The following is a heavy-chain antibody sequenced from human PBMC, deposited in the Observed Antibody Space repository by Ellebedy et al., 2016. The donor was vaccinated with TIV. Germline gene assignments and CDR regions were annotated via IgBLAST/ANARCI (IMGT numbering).Heavy chain of an antibody. CDR3: ATSGRQWLVPDY. J-gene: IGHJ4*02. Sequence: GESLKISXAASGFTFSSFGMHWVRQAPGKGLEWVAVISYDGSNEYYADSVKGRFTISRDNSKNTLYLQMNSLRPEDTAVYYCATSGRQWLVPDYWGQGTLVTVSS. D-gene: IGHD6-19*01. CDR1: GFTFSSFG. CDR2: ISYDGSNE. V-gene: IGHV3-30*03.